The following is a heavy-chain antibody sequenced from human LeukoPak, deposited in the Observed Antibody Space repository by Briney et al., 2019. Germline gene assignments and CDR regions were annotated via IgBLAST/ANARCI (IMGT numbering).Heavy chain of an antibody. Sequence: SETLSLTCTVSGGSISRHYWSWIRQAPGKGLERIGYISYSGSTNYNPSLKSRVTISVDTFKNQFSLKLSSVTAADTAVFYCARHVGPGYSYGFDNWGQGTLVTVSS. CDR2: ISYSGST. CDR3: ARHVGPGYSYGFDN. D-gene: IGHD5-18*01. V-gene: IGHV4-59*08. J-gene: IGHJ4*02. CDR1: GGSISRHY.